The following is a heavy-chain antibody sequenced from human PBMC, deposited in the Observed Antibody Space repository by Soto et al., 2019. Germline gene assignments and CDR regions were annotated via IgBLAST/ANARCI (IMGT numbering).Heavy chain of an antibody. CDR1: GGSIRSYY. CDR2: IYYSGST. J-gene: IGHJ3*02. D-gene: IGHD3-16*02. CDR3: ARLYGLDAFDI. Sequence: PSETLSLTCTVSGGSIRSYYLSWIRQPPGKGLEWIGYIYYSGSTNYNPSLKSRVTISVDTSKNQFSLKMSSVTAADTAVYYCARLYGLDAFDIWGQGTMVTVSS. V-gene: IGHV4-59*08.